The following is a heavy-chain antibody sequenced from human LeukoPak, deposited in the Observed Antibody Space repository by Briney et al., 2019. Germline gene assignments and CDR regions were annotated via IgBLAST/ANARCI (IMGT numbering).Heavy chain of an antibody. J-gene: IGHJ4*02. CDR1: GFPFRSYA. V-gene: IGHV3-23*01. D-gene: IGHD1-1*01. CDR3: AKVDYWSPENYFDS. Sequence: GGSLRLSCVASGFPFRSYAMTWVRQTPGKGLESVAVITDDEDTYYADSVKGRFTISRDNSQNTVFLQMNSLRVEDTAVYYCAKVDYWSPENYFDSWGQGTLVTVSS. CDR2: ITDDEDT.